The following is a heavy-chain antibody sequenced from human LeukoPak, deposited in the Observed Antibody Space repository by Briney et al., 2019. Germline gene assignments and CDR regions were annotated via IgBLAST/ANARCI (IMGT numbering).Heavy chain of an antibody. CDR2: ISYTGST. D-gene: IGHD6-13*01. Sequence: PSETLSLTCSVSGGSIRSYYWSWIRQPPGKGLEGVGYISYTGSTNYNPSLKSRVSISVDMSKNQFSLKLSSVTAADTAVYYCARKSWPHDAFDFWGQGTLVSVSS. CDR1: GGSIRSYY. CDR3: ARKSWPHDAFDF. J-gene: IGHJ3*01. V-gene: IGHV4-59*08.